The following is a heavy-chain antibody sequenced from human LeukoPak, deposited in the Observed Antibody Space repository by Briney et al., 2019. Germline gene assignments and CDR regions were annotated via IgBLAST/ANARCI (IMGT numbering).Heavy chain of an antibody. CDR3: ARAGNISYYDVWRGYYNWFDP. CDR2: ISAYNGNT. V-gene: IGHV1-18*04. D-gene: IGHD3-3*01. CDR1: GYTFTGYY. Sequence: ASVKVSCKASGYTFTGYYMHWVRQAPGQGLEWMGWISAYNGNTNYAQKLQGRVNMTTDTSTSTAYMGLSSLRSDDTAVYYCARAGNISYYDVWRGYYNWFDPGGQGTLVTVSS. J-gene: IGHJ5*02.